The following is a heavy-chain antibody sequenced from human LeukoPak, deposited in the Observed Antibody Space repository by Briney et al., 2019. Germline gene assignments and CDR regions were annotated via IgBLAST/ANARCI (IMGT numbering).Heavy chain of an antibody. CDR1: GFTFTAYN. V-gene: IGHV3-21*06. CDR3: ARNSLIAENYGYYYFSYMDV. D-gene: IGHD2-21*01. J-gene: IGHJ6*03. Sequence: GGSLRLSCAASGFTFTAYNMNWVRQAPGKGLEWVSSISSTGTYLYYADSVEGRFTISRDKNSLYLRMNSLRVEDTAVYYCARNSLIAENYGYYYFSYMDVWGKGTTVTVSS. CDR2: ISSTGTYL.